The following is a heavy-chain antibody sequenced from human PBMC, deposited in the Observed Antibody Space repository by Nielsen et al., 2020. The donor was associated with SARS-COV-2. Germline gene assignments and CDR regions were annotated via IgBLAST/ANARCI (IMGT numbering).Heavy chain of an antibody. CDR2: INSVGYT. J-gene: IGHJ4*02. Sequence: GGSLRLSCTASGFTFSIFTMSWVRQAPGKGLEWVPAINSVGYTTYADSVKGRLTISRDNSNTLYLHMTSLRAEDTAVYYCARGWAGHCTSDSCGDRPLEWGQGTLVIVSS. D-gene: IGHD2-2*01. V-gene: IGHV3-23*01. CDR1: GFTFSIFT. CDR3: ARGWAGHCTSDSCGDRPLE.